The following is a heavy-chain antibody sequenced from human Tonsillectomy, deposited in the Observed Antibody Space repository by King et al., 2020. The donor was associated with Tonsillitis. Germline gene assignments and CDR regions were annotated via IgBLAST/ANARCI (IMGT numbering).Heavy chain of an antibody. CDR1: GFTFSSYA. J-gene: IGHJ4*02. V-gene: IGHV3-30-3*01. Sequence: VQLVESGGGVVQPGRSLRLSCAASGFTFSSYAMHWVRQAPGKGLEWVAVISYDGSNKYYADSVKGRFTISRDNSKNTLYLQMNSLRAEDTAVYYCARPGSSGYFDYWGQGTLVTVSS. CDR2: ISYDGSNK. CDR3: ARPGSSGYFDY. D-gene: IGHD3-22*01.